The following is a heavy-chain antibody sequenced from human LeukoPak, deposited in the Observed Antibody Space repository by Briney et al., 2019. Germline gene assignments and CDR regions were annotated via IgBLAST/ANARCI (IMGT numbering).Heavy chain of an antibody. CDR1: GFTFSSYS. J-gene: IGHJ5*02. D-gene: IGHD2-15*01. Sequence: AGGSLRLSCAASGFTFSSYSMNWVRQAPGKGLEWVSSISSSSSYIYYADSVKGRFTISRDNAKNSLYLQMNSLRAEDTAVYYYSRDARGGPFQNWFDPWGQGTLVTVSS. V-gene: IGHV3-21*01. CDR3: SRDARGGPFQNWFDP. CDR2: ISSSSSYI.